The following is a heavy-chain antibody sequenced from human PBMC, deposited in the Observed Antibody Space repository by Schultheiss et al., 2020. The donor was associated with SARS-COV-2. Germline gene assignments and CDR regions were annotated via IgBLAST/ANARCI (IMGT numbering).Heavy chain of an antibody. Sequence: GGSLRLSCAASGFTFSSYGMHWVRQAPGKGLEWVAVIWYDGSNKYYADSVKGRFTISRDNSKNTLYLQINSLRAEDTAVYYCARERCSTVTREYYYYYGMDVWGQGTTVTVSS. CDR2: IWYDGSNK. D-gene: IGHD4-17*01. CDR3: ARERCSTVTREYYYYYGMDV. CDR1: GFTFSSYG. J-gene: IGHJ6*02. V-gene: IGHV3-33*01.